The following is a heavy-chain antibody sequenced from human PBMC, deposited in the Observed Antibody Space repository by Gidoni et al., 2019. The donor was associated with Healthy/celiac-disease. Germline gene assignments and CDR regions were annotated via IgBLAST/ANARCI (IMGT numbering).Heavy chain of an antibody. V-gene: IGHV1-69*01. Sequence: HAPLAQSGSEVQQPGSPAKVSCMASGGTFSSYAIRWVRQAPGQGLEWMGGIIPIFGTANYAQKFQGRVTITADESTSTAYMELSSLRSEDTAVYYCARDQGDYSSSWTDHYYYYGMDLWGQGTTVTVSS. CDR2: IIPIFGTA. D-gene: IGHD6-13*01. CDR3: ARDQGDYSSSWTDHYYYYGMDL. CDR1: GGTFSSYA. J-gene: IGHJ6*02.